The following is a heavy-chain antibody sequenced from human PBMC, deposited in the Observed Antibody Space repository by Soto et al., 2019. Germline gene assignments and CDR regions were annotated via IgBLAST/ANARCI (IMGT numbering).Heavy chain of an antibody. CDR3: ATNKDAAMKKRIVL. V-gene: IGHV3-23*01. J-gene: IGHJ4*02. CDR2: ITNSGGST. CDR1: GFTFSSYA. Sequence: GGSLRLSCAASGFTFSSYAMSWVRQAPGKGLEWVSGITNSGGSTNYADSVKGRFTITRDNSENTLYLQMNSLRAEDMAVYYCATNKDAAMKKRIVLWGQGTLVSVSS. D-gene: IGHD5-18*01.